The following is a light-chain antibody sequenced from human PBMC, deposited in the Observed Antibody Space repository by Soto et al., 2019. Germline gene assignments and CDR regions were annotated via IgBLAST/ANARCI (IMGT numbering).Light chain of an antibody. Sequence: ELVMTQSPATLSLSPGERVTLSFRASQSVSSKLASYQQKPGQAPRLLIYGASISATDIPARFSGSGSGTEFTLTISMLQSEDFAIFYCQQYSNWPYTFGQGTKLEIK. CDR3: QQYSNWPYT. J-gene: IGKJ2*01. CDR2: GAS. V-gene: IGKV3D-15*03. CDR1: QSVSSK.